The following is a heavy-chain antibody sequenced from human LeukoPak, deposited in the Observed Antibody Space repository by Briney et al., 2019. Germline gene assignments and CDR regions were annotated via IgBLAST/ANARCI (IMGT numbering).Heavy chain of an antibody. CDR3: ARDGSSGWYLGDNWFDP. V-gene: IGHV4-59*01. CDR1: GGSISSYY. D-gene: IGHD6-19*01. Sequence: SEILSLTCTVSGGSISSYYWSWIRQPPGKGLEWIGYIYYSGSTNYNPSLKSRVTISVDTSKNQFSLKLSSVTAADTAVYYCARDGSSGWYLGDNWFDPWGQGTLVTVSS. CDR2: IYYSGST. J-gene: IGHJ5*02.